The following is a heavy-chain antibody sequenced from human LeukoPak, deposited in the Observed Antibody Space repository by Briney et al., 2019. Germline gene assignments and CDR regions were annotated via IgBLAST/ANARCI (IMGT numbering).Heavy chain of an antibody. Sequence: SVTVSCKASGGTFSSYTISWVRQAPGQGLEWMGRIILILGIANYAQKFQGRVTITADKSTSTAYMELSSLRSEDTAVYYCASSIWVDYYDSSGNNYYYYGMDVWGQGTTVTVSS. CDR3: ASSIWVDYYDSSGNNYYYYGMDV. J-gene: IGHJ6*02. V-gene: IGHV1-69*02. CDR2: IILILGIA. D-gene: IGHD3-22*01. CDR1: GGTFSSYT.